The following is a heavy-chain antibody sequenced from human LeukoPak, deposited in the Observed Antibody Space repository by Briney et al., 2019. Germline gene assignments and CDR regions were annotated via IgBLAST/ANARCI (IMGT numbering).Heavy chain of an antibody. V-gene: IGHV1-2*02. CDR2: INPNSGGT. CDR1: GYTFTGYY. D-gene: IGHD3-22*01. CDR3: ARRSGYYWGLFDY. Sequence: ASVKVSCKASGYTFTGYYMHWVRQAPGQGLEWMGWINPNSGGTNYAQKFQGRVTMTRDTSISTAYMELRSLRSDDTAVYYCARRSGYYWGLFDYWGQGTLVTVSS. J-gene: IGHJ4*02.